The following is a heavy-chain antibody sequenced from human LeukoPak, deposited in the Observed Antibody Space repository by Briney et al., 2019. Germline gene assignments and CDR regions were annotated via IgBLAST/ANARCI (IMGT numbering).Heavy chain of an antibody. J-gene: IGHJ4*02. CDR1: GFTFSSYA. V-gene: IGHV3-30*18. D-gene: IGHD6-13*01. CDR3: VKGSAGSRPYYFDY. Sequence: QPGRSLRLSCAASGFTFSSYAVHWVRQAPGKGLEWVAVISYDGSDIQYADSVKGRFTISRDNSKNTLSLEMNSLRPEDTAVYYCVKGSAGSRPYYFDYWGQGTLLTVSS. CDR2: ISYDGSDI.